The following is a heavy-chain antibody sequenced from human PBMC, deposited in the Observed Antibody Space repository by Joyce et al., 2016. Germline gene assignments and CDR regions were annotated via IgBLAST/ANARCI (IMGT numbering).Heavy chain of an antibody. Sequence: QVQLVESGGGLVKPGGSLGLSCAASGFTFSDYYLSWIRQAPGKGREWVSYISSTISYTNYADSVKGRLTISRDNAKKSLYLQMNSLRAEDTAVYYCARGGEGPMNYWGHGTLVTVSS. CDR3: ARGGEGPMNY. J-gene: IGHJ4*01. CDR2: ISSTISYT. V-gene: IGHV3-11*06. D-gene: IGHD3-16*01. CDR1: GFTFSDYY.